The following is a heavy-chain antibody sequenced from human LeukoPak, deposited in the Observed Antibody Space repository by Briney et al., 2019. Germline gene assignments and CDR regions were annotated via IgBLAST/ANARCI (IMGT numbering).Heavy chain of an antibody. Sequence: SETLSLTCTVSGGSISSSSYYWGWIRQPPGKGLEWIGSIYYSGSTYYNPSLKSRVTISVDTSKNQFSLKLSSVTAADTAVYYCARGGESTQLDYDFWSGYPNWFDPWGQGTLVTVSS. V-gene: IGHV4-39*07. CDR1: GGSISSSSYY. D-gene: IGHD3-3*01. J-gene: IGHJ5*02. CDR3: ARGGESTQLDYDFWSGYPNWFDP. CDR2: IYYSGST.